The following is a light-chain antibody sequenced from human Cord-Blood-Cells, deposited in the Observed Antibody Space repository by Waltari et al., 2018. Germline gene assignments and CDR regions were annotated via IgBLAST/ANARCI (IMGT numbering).Light chain of an antibody. J-gene: IGKJ3*01. Sequence: EIVLTQSPATLSLSPGERASQSVSSYLAWYQQKPGQAPRPPIYDASNRATGTPARFSGSGSGTDCTLTISSLEPEDFAVYYCQQRSNWPFTCGPGTKVDIK. V-gene: IGKV3-11*01. CDR3: QQRSNWPFT. CDR2: DAS. CDR1: QSVSSY.